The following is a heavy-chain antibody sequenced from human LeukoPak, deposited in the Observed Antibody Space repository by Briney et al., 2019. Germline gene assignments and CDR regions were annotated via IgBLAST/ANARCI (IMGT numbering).Heavy chain of an antibody. CDR2: IYSGGST. D-gene: IGHD3-3*01. CDR3: AKDQGGDDFWLFDP. CDR1: GFTVSSNY. V-gene: IGHV3-66*01. J-gene: IGHJ5*02. Sequence: GGSLRLSCAASGFTVSSNYMSWVRQAPGKGLEWVSVIYSGGSTYYADSVKGRFTISRDNSKNTLYLQMNSLRAEDTAVYYCAKDQGGDDFWLFDPWGQGTLVTVSS.